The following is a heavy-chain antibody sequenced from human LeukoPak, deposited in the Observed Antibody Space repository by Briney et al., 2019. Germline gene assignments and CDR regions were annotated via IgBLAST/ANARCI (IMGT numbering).Heavy chain of an antibody. D-gene: IGHD3-22*01. CDR3: AKDPTLRDYRDSSGYFYD. CDR1: GFTFSSYW. V-gene: IGHV3-74*01. J-gene: IGHJ4*02. CDR2: IKTDGSST. Sequence: GGSLRLSCAASGFTFSSYWMHWVRQAPGKGLVWVSRIKTDGSSTSYADSVKGRFTISRDNAKNTLYLQMNSLRAEDTAVYYCAKDPTLRDYRDSSGYFYDWGQGTLVTVSS.